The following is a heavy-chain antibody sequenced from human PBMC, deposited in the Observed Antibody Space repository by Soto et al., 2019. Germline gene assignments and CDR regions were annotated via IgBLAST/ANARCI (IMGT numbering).Heavy chain of an antibody. Sequence: EVQLLESGGGLVQPGGSLRLACVASGCTFSSSAMSWVRQAPGKGLEWVAIISGSGDSTYYADSVKGRFTISRDNSKNTLYLQMNSLRAEDTAVYFCAKGSTRGYISSWGRSHFDYLGQGTLVTVSS. D-gene: IGHD6-13*01. V-gene: IGHV3-23*01. CDR1: GCTFSSSA. CDR2: ISGSGDST. J-gene: IGHJ4*02. CDR3: AKGSTRGYISSWGRSHFDY.